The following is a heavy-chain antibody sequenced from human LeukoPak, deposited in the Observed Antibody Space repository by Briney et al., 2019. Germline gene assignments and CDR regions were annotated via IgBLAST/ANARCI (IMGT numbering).Heavy chain of an antibody. V-gene: IGHV3-23*01. Sequence: GGSLRLSCAASGFTFSSYAMSWVRQAPGKGLEWVSAISGSGGSTYYADSVKGRFTISRDNSKNMLYLQMNSLRAEDTAVYYCAKARIPDKYYFDYWGQGTLVTVSS. CDR3: AKARIPDKYYFDY. D-gene: IGHD5-18*01. CDR2: ISGSGGST. J-gene: IGHJ4*02. CDR1: GFTFSSYA.